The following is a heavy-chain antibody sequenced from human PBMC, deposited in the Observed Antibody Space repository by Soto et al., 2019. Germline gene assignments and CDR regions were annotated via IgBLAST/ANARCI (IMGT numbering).Heavy chain of an antibody. CDR1: GGTFSSYA. Sequence: SVKVSCKASGGTFSSYAISWVRQAPGQGLEWMGGIIPIFGTANYAQKFQGRVTITADESTSTAYMEPSSLRSEDTAVYYCAREEGPFGSSSDYWGQGTLVTVSS. J-gene: IGHJ4*02. V-gene: IGHV1-69*13. D-gene: IGHD6-6*01. CDR3: AREEGPFGSSSDY. CDR2: IIPIFGTA.